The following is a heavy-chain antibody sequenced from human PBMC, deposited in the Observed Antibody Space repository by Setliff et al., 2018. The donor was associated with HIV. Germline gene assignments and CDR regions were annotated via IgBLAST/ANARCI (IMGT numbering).Heavy chain of an antibody. CDR3: VRYIGAAAGYIDH. J-gene: IGHJ4*02. Sequence: GESLKISCHLAGYSFVDFWIGWVRQMPGKGLEWVGFIYPGDSDSRYSPSFRGQVTISADKSTTTAYLDWASLKASDTATYYCVRYIGAAAGYIDHWGRGTLVTVSS. CDR1: GYSFVDFW. D-gene: IGHD6-25*01. CDR2: IYPGDSDS. V-gene: IGHV5-51*01.